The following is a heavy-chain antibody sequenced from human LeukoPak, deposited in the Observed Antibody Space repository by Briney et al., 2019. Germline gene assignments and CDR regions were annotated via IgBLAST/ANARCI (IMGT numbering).Heavy chain of an antibody. CDR3: ARGIRYFDWLVDGY. Sequence: SGGSLRLSCAASGFTFSGHAMHWVRQAPGKGLEWVALISFDETNKYYADSVKGRFAISRDNSKNTLSLQMNSLRPEDTAVYHCARGIRYFDWLVDGYWGQGTLVTVSS. CDR1: GFTFSGHA. V-gene: IGHV3-30*09. CDR2: ISFDETNK. D-gene: IGHD3-9*01. J-gene: IGHJ4*02.